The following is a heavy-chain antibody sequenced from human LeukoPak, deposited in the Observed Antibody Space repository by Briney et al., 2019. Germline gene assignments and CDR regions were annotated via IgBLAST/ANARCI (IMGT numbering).Heavy chain of an antibody. CDR1: GGSFSRYY. V-gene: IGHV4-34*01. D-gene: IGHD5-24*01. Sequence: SETLSLTCAVYGGSFSRYYWSWIRQSPGRGLEWIAEIDHRGDTNYNPSVKSRVTISVDTSKNQFSLKVRSLSAADTAVYYCARGATISETGYFDFWGQGTLVTVSS. CDR3: ARGATISETGYFDF. J-gene: IGHJ4*03. CDR2: IDHRGDT.